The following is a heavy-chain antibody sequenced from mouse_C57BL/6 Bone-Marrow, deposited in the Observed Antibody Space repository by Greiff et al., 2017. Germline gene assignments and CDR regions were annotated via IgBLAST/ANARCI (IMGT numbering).Heavy chain of an antibody. CDR3: ARANWEGGLFDY. CDR2: INYDGSST. V-gene: IGHV5-16*01. D-gene: IGHD4-1*01. J-gene: IGHJ2*01. Sequence: EVKVVESEGGLVQPGRSLKLSCTASGFTFSDYYMAWVRQVPEKGLEWVANINYDGSSTYYLDSLKSRFIISRDNAKKILYLQMSSLKSEDTATYYCARANWEGGLFDYWGQGTTLTVSS. CDR1: GFTFSDYY.